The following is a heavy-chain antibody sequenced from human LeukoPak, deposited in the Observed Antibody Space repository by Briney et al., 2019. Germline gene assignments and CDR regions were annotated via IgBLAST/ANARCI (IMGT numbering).Heavy chain of an antibody. Sequence: GGSLRLSCAASGFTFSSYAMSWVRQAPGKGLEWVSAISGSGGSTYYADSVKGRFTISRDNSKNTLYLQMNSLRAEDTAVYYCAKDQSLMVRGVMSFDCWGQGTLVTVSS. V-gene: IGHV3-23*01. CDR2: ISGSGGST. CDR3: AKDQSLMVRGVMSFDC. CDR1: GFTFSSYA. J-gene: IGHJ4*02. D-gene: IGHD3-10*01.